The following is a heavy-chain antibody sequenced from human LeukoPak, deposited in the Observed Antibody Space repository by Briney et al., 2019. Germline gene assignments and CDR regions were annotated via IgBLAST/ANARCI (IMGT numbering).Heavy chain of an antibody. Sequence: SVKVSCKASGGTFSSYAISWVRQAPGQGLEWMGGIIPIFGAANYAQKFQGRVTITTDESTSTAYMELSSLRSEDTAVYYCARAYFYYYYMDVWGKGTTVTVSS. CDR3: ARAYFYYYYMDV. CDR2: IIPIFGAA. J-gene: IGHJ6*03. CDR1: GGTFSSYA. V-gene: IGHV1-69*05.